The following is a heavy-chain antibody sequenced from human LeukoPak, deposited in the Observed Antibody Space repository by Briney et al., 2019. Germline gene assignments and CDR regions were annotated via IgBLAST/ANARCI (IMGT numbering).Heavy chain of an antibody. Sequence: GGSLRLSCAASGFTFSSYSMNWVRQAPGKGLEWVSSISSSSSYIYYADSVKGRFTISRDNAKNSLYLQMNSLRAEDTAVYYCARGGELNRMATLLDYWGQGTLVTVSS. CDR2: ISSSSSYI. CDR1: GFTFSSYS. V-gene: IGHV3-21*01. J-gene: IGHJ4*02. CDR3: ARGGELNRMATLLDY. D-gene: IGHD5-24*01.